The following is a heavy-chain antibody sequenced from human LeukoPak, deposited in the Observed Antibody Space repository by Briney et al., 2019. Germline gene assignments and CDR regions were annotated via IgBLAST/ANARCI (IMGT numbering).Heavy chain of an antibody. D-gene: IGHD3-10*01. CDR2: INHSGST. CDR3: ARDQDYYGPGRTYEGNWFDP. J-gene: IGHJ5*02. V-gene: IGHV4-34*01. CDR1: GGSFSGYY. Sequence: SETLSLTCAVYGGSFSGYYWSWIRQPPGKGLEWIGEINHSGSTNYNPSLKSRVTISVDTSKNQFSLKLSSVTAADTAVYYCARDQDYYGPGRTYEGNWFDPWGQGTLVTVSS.